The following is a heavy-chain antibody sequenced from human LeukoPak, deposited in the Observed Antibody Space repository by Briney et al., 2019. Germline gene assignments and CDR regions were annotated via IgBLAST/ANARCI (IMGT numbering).Heavy chain of an antibody. CDR3: AKGVAGTPCYYYGMDV. D-gene: IGHD6-19*01. CDR1: GFTFSSYG. J-gene: IGHJ6*02. CDR2: ISYDGSNK. Sequence: GGSLRLSCAASGFTFSSYGMHWVRQAPGKGLEWVAVISYDGSNKYYADPVKGRFTISRDNSKNTLYLQMNSLRAEDTAVYYCAKGVAGTPCYYYGMDVWGQGTTVTVSS. V-gene: IGHV3-30*18.